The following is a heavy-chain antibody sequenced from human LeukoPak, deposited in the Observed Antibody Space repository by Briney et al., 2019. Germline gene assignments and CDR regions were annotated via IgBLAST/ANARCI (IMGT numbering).Heavy chain of an antibody. D-gene: IGHD4-23*01. Sequence: GASVKVSCXASGYTFTSYGISWVRQAPGQGLEWMGWISAYNGNTNYAQKLQGRVTMTTDTSTSTAYMELRSLRSDDTAVYYCARDADGGPEGYIDYWGQGTLVTVSS. V-gene: IGHV1-18*01. J-gene: IGHJ4*02. CDR1: GYTFTSYG. CDR2: ISAYNGNT. CDR3: ARDADGGPEGYIDY.